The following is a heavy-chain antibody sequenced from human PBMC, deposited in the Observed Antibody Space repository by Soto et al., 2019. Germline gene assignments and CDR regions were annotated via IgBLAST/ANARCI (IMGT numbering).Heavy chain of an antibody. CDR1: GGSISSYY. Sequence: PSETRCLTCTVSGGSISSYYWSWIRQPPGKGLEWIGYIYYSGSTNYNPSLKSRVTISVDTSKNQFSLKLSSVTAADTAVYYCARVLTIFGPADAFDIWGQGTMVTVSS. J-gene: IGHJ3*02. CDR2: IYYSGST. V-gene: IGHV4-59*01. CDR3: ARVLTIFGPADAFDI. D-gene: IGHD3-3*01.